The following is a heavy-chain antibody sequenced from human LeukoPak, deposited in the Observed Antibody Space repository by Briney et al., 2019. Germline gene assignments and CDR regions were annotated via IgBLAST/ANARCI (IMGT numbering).Heavy chain of an antibody. V-gene: IGHV4-39*01. CDR3: ARRFSTSWYSV. CDR1: GGAISSSSYY. Sequence: SETLSLTCTVSGGAISSSSYYWGWIRQPPGRGLEWIGSMYYSGSTYYNPSLESRVTISVDTSMNQFSLKLSSVTAADTAVYYCARRFSTSWYSVWGQGTLVTVSS. J-gene: IGHJ4*02. D-gene: IGHD2-2*01. CDR2: MYYSGST.